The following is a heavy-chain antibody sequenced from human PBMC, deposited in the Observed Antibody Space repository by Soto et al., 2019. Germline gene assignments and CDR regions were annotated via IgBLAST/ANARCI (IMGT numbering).Heavy chain of an antibody. J-gene: IGHJ4*02. V-gene: IGHV4-34*01. D-gene: IGHD2-8*02. Sequence: QVQLQQWGAGLLKPSETLSLTCAVYGGSFSGYYWTWIRQPPGTGLEWSGEINHSGSTNYNPSLKRRVVRPVDTSKTPFALKRTSVTAADTARCYCARDKITGLFDYWGQGTLVTVSS. CDR2: INHSGST. CDR3: ARDKITGLFDY. CDR1: GGSFSGYY.